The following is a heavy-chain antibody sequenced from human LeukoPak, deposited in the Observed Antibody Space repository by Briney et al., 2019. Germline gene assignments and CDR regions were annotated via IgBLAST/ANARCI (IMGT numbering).Heavy chain of an antibody. J-gene: IGHJ4*02. CDR1: GFTFSSYA. Sequence: GGSLRLSRAASGFTFSSYAMSWVRQAPGKGLEWVSSISASGSYIYYADSLKGRFTISRDNTKNSLFLQMNSLRAEDTAVYYCARDSPGTTASDYWGQGTLVTVSS. CDR2: ISASGSYI. CDR3: ARDSPGTTASDY. D-gene: IGHD1-1*01. V-gene: IGHV3-21*01.